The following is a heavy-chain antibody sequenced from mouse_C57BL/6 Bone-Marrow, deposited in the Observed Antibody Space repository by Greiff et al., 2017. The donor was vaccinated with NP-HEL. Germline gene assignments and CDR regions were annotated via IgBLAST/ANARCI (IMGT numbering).Heavy chain of an antibody. J-gene: IGHJ3*01. Sequence: DVKLVESGGGLVKPGGSLTLSCAASGFTFSSYTMSWVRQTPEKGLEWVATISGGGGNTYYPDSVTGRFTISRDNAKNTLYLQMSSLRSEDTALYYCARTGTWFAYWGQGTLVTVSA. D-gene: IGHD4-1*01. CDR2: ISGGGGNT. CDR1: GFTFSSYT. CDR3: ARTGTWFAY. V-gene: IGHV5-9*01.